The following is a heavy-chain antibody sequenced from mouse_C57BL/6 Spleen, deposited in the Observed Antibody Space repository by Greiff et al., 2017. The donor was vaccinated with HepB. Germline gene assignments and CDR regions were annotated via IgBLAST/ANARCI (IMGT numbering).Heavy chain of an antibody. D-gene: IGHD2-5*01. CDR2: IYPGDGDT. CDR3: ARSYYSNYGGGYFDV. Sequence: QVQLQQSGPELVKPGASVKISCKASGYAFSSSWMNWVKQRPGKGLEWIGRIYPGDGDTNYNGKFKGKATLTADKSSSTAYMQLSSLTSEDSAVYFCARSYYSNYGGGYFDVWGTGTTVTVSS. V-gene: IGHV1-82*01. CDR1: GYAFSSSW. J-gene: IGHJ1*03.